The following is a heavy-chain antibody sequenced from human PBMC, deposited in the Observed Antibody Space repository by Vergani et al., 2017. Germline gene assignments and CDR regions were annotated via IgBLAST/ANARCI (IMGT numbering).Heavy chain of an antibody. Sequence: QVQLQESGPGLVKPSETLSLTCTVSGGSISSSYWSWVRRPAGKGLEWIGRIYTSGSTNYNPSLKSRVTMSVDTSKNQFSLKLSSVTAADTAVYYCATSYCGGDCYDDYWGQGTLVTVSS. CDR3: ATSYCGGDCYDDY. D-gene: IGHD2-21*01. CDR1: GGSISSSY. CDR2: IYTSGST. J-gene: IGHJ4*02. V-gene: IGHV4-4*07.